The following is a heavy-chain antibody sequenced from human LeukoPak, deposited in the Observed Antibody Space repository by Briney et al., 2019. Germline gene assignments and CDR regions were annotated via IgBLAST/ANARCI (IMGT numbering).Heavy chain of an antibody. CDR2: INPNSGGT. Sequence: ASVKVSCRASGYTFTGYYMHWVRQAPGQGLEWMGWINPNSGGTNYAQKFQGRVTMTRDTSISTAYMELSRLRSDDTAVYYCARDHGSGSRAFDIWGQGTMVTVSS. CDR1: GYTFTGYY. V-gene: IGHV1-2*02. D-gene: IGHD3-10*01. J-gene: IGHJ3*02. CDR3: ARDHGSGSRAFDI.